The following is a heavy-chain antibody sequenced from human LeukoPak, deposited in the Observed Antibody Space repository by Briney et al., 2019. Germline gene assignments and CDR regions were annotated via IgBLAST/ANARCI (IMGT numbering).Heavy chain of an antibody. V-gene: IGHV1-2*02. D-gene: IGHD2-15*01. J-gene: IGHJ3*02. Sequence: ASVKVSCKASGYTFSGYYIHWVRQAPGQGLEWMAWINPNSGAPNYAEKFEGRVTMTRDTSISTASMTLSRLRSDDTAVYYCARDAGYCGVTNCHPLYVFDTWGQGTTVTVSS. CDR2: INPNSGAP. CDR1: GYTFSGYY. CDR3: ARDAGYCGVTNCHPLYVFDT.